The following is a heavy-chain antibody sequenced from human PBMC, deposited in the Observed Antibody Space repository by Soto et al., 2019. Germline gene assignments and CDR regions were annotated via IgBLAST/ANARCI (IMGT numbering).Heavy chain of an antibody. CDR3: ARASGESYPGSRVFDS. CDR1: GFTFSRNA. V-gene: IGHV3-23*01. D-gene: IGHD3-10*01. Sequence: GALRLSCAASGFTFSRNAMTWVRRAPGKGLEWVSVITNTGGDTLYADSVKGRFTMSRDNSKNILYLQMNSLRAEDTAIYYCARASGESYPGSRVFDSWGQGTRVTVSS. CDR2: ITNTGGDT. J-gene: IGHJ4*02.